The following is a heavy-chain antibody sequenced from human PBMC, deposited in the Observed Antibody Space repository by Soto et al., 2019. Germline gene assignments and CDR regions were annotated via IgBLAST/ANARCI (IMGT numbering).Heavy chain of an antibody. J-gene: IGHJ6*02. CDR1: GFSLSTSGMC. D-gene: IGHD3-16*02. CDR2: IDWDDDK. V-gene: IGHV2-70*01. Sequence: SGPTLVNPTQTLTLTCTFSGFSLSTSGMCVSWIRQPPGKALEWLALIDWDDDKYYSTSLKTRLTISKDTSQNQVVLTMTNMDPVDTATYYCERILKYYDYVWGSYRYGYYYYYGMDVWGQGTTVTVSS. CDR3: ERILKYYDYVWGSYRYGYYYYYGMDV.